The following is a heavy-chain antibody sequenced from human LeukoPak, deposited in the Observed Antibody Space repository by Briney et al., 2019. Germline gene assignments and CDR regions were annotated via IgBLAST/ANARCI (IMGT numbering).Heavy chain of an antibody. D-gene: IGHD6-6*01. CDR1: GFTFSNYA. CDR2: ISGSGGST. Sequence: PGGSLRLSCTASGFTFSNYAMSWVRQAPGKGLEWVSAISGSGGSTYYADSVKGRFTISRDNSKNTLYLQMNSLRAEDTAVYYCAKSRGRAARPPFDYWGQGTLVTVSS. J-gene: IGHJ4*02. V-gene: IGHV3-23*01. CDR3: AKSRGRAARPPFDY.